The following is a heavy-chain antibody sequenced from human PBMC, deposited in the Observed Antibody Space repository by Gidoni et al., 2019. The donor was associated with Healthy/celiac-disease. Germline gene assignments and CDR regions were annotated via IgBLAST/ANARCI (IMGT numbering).Heavy chain of an antibody. J-gene: IGHJ5*02. CDR2: ISGSGGST. V-gene: IGHV3-23*01. CDR1: GYTFRRYA. CDR3: AKVVPAATNWFDP. Sequence: EVQLLESGGGLVQPGGALRLPCAASGYTFRRYAMSWVRQAQGKGLEWVSAISGSGGSTYYADCVKGRFTISRDNSKNTLYLQMISLRAEDTDVYYCAKVVPAATNWFDPWGQGTLVTVSS. D-gene: IGHD2-2*01.